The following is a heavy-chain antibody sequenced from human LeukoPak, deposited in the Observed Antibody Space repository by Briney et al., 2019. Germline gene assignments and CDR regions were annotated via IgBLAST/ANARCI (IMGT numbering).Heavy chain of an antibody. CDR2: ISGSGDST. Sequence: PGGSLRLSCAASGFTFSSYTMHWVRQAPGKGLEWVSGISGSGDSTYYADSVKGRFTISRDNSKNTLSLQMNSLRAEDTAVYYCAEERSGCSNKRGFGDWGQGTLVTV. CDR3: AEERSGCSNKRGFGD. V-gene: IGHV3-23*01. D-gene: IGHD4-11*01. CDR1: GFTFSSYT. J-gene: IGHJ4*02.